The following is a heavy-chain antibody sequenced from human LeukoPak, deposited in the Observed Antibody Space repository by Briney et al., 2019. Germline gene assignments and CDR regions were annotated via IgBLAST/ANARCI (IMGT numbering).Heavy chain of an antibody. D-gene: IGHD2-2*01. CDR3: ARDRRYCSSTSCRTVADSSGARIFDY. V-gene: IGHV3-33*01. Sequence: GGSLRLYCAASGFTFSSYGMQWVRQAPGKGLEWVAVIWYDGSNKYYADSVKGRFTISRDNSKNTLYLQMNSLRAEDTAVYYCARDRRYCSSTSCRTVADSSGARIFDYWGQGTLVTVSS. CDR2: IWYDGSNK. J-gene: IGHJ4*02. CDR1: GFTFSSYG.